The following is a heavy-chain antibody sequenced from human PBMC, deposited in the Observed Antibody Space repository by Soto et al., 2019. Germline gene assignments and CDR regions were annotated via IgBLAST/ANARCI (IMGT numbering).Heavy chain of an antibody. V-gene: IGHV3-30*18. CDR3: AKGGSRFLEWLFWYFDL. D-gene: IGHD3-3*01. CDR2: ISYDGSNK. CDR1: GFTFSSYG. J-gene: IGHJ2*01. Sequence: QVQLVESGGGVVQPGRSLRLSCAASGFTFSSYGMHWVRQAPGKGLEWVAVISYDGSNKYYADSVKGRFTISRDNSKNTLYLQMNRLRAEDTAVYYCAKGGSRFLEWLFWYFDLWGRGTLVTVSS.